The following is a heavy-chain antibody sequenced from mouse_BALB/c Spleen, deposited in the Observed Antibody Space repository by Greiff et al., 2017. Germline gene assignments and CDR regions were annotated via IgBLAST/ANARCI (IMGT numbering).Heavy chain of an antibody. D-gene: IGHD1-1*01. CDR3: ARNYYGSSYGDFDY. V-gene: IGHV5-6-3*01. J-gene: IGHJ2*01. CDR2: INSNGGST. CDR1: GFTFSSYG. Sequence: VQLKESGGGLVQPGGSLKLSCAASGFTFSSYGMSWVRQTPDKRLELVATINSNGGSTYYPDSVKGRFTISRDNAKNTLYLQMSSLKSEDTAMYYCARNYYGSSYGDFDYWGQGTTLTVSS.